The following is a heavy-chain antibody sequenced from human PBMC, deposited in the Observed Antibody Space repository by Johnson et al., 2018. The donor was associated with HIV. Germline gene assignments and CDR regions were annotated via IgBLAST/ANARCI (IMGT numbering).Heavy chain of an antibody. CDR3: ASFAAAGDAFDI. J-gene: IGHJ3*02. Sequence: VQLVESGGTLVKPGGSLRLSCAASGFTFSSYDMHWVRQATGKGLEWVSAIGTAGDTYYPGSVKGRFTISRENAKNSLYLQMNSLRAEDTAVYYCASFAAAGDAFDIWGQGTMVTVSS. V-gene: IGHV3-13*01. CDR1: GFTFSSYD. D-gene: IGHD6-13*01. CDR2: IGTAGDT.